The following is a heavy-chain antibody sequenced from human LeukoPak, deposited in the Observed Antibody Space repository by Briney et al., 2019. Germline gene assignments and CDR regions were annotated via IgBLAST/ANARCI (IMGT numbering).Heavy chain of an antibody. CDR2: ISRSGDAT. V-gene: IGHV3-23*01. CDR3: ARGSLGSWFFFDY. Sequence: PGGSLRLSYAASGFTFSSFSMAWVRQAPGKGPEWVSTISRSGDATYYAESVKGRFTISRDNSWNTLYLQMSRLRVDDTALYYCARGSLGSWFFFDYWGQGTLVTASS. D-gene: IGHD6-13*01. J-gene: IGHJ4*02. CDR1: GFTFSSFS.